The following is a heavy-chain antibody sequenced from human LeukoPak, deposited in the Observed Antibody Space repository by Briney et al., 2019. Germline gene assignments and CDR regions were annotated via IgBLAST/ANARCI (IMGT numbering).Heavy chain of an antibody. CDR2: IHLRDSLT. D-gene: IGHD3-9*01. CDR3: ASARDGNFYWDY. Sequence: GESLKISCQLSGYTFGTYWIGWVRQMPGKGLEWMGIIHLRDSLTYYSPSWQGQVIISDDKSISTAYLQWNSLTASDSGIYYCASARDGNFYWDYWAQGALVTVAS. J-gene: IGHJ4*02. CDR1: GYTFGTYW. V-gene: IGHV5-51*01.